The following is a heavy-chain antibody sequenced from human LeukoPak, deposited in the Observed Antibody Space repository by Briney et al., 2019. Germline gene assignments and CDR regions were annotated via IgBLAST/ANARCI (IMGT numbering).Heavy chain of an antibody. D-gene: IGHD3-22*01. V-gene: IGHV3-23*01. Sequence: GGSLRLSCAASGFTFSDYYMSWIRQAPGKGLEWVSAISGSGGSTYYADSVKGRFTISRDNSKNTLYLQMNSLRAEDTAVYYCAKVGDYYDSSGYPIHFDYWGQGTLVTVSS. CDR3: AKVGDYYDSSGYPIHFDY. CDR1: GFTFSDYY. CDR2: ISGSGGST. J-gene: IGHJ4*02.